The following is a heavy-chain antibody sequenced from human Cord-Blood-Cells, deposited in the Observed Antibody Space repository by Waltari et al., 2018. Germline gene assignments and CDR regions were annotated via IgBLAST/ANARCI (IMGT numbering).Heavy chain of an antibody. D-gene: IGHD2-2*01. J-gene: IGHJ4*02. CDR1: GFTFSSYA. V-gene: IGHV3-30-3*01. Sequence: QVQLVESGGGVVQPGRSLRLSCAASGFTFSSYAMHWVRQAPGKGLEWVAVISYDGSNKYYPDSVKGRFTISRDNSKNTLYLQMNSLRAEDTAVYYCAREKYQLLFDYWGQGTLVTVSS. CDR2: ISYDGSNK. CDR3: AREKYQLLFDY.